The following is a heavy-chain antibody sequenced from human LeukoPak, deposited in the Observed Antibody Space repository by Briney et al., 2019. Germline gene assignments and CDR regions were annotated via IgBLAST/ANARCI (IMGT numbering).Heavy chain of an antibody. CDR1: GVTFNDYY. D-gene: IGHD3-16*02. V-gene: IGHV4-34*01. CDR2: IYHSGST. Sequence: SETLSLNCAVYGVTFNDYYWSWIRQAPGKGLEWIGEIYHSGSTDYNPSLKSRVTISVDTPKSQFFLNLSSVTAADTAVYYCARLGGYHDPPDYWGQGTLVTVSS. J-gene: IGHJ4*02. CDR3: ARLGGYHDPPDY.